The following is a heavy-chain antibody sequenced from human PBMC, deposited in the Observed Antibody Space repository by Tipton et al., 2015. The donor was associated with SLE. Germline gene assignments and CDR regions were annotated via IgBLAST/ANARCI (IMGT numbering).Heavy chain of an antibody. Sequence: TLSLTCTVSGFSINNGYFWAWIRQPPGKGLEWIGYVFRSGSTQYNASLKSRVTMSIDKSESQFSLKMKSVTAADTAVYYCARGGEWSHDYWGQGTPVTVSS. V-gene: IGHV4-38-2*02. J-gene: IGHJ4*02. CDR3: ARGGEWSHDY. D-gene: IGHD3-3*01. CDR1: GFSINNGYF. CDR2: VFRSGST.